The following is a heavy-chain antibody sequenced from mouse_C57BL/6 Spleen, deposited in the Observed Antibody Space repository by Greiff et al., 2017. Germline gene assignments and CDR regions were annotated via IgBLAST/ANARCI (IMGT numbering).Heavy chain of an antibody. J-gene: IGHJ3*01. CDR1: GYTFTDYN. CDR3: ARLRDSWFAY. V-gene: IGHV1-22*01. CDR2: INPNNGGT. Sequence: EVKLMESGPELVKPGASVKMSCKASGYTFTDYNMHWVKQSHGKSLEWIGYINPNNGGTSYNQKFKGKATLTVNKSSSTAYMELRSLTSEDSAVYYCARLRDSWFAYWGQGTLVTVSA. D-gene: IGHD3-3*01.